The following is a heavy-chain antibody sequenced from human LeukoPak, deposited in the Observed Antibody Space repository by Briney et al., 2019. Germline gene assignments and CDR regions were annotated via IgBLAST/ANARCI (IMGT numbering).Heavy chain of an antibody. CDR2: IYNSGST. CDR3: ARVDWNYVFDY. V-gene: IGHV4-30-4*08. Sequence: PSETLSLTCTVSGGSISSSSYYWSWIRQPPGKGLEWIGYIYNSGSTYYNPSLKSRVTISIDTSKNQFSLKLSSVTAADTAVYYCARVDWNYVFDYWGLGTLVTVSS. D-gene: IGHD1-7*01. J-gene: IGHJ4*02. CDR1: GGSISSSSYY.